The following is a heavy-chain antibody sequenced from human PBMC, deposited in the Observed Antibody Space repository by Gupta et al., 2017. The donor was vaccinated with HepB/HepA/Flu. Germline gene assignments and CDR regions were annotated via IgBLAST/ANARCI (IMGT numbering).Heavy chain of an antibody. CDR1: GFTFSSYS. CDR3: AREGVIVVVTAGRGEQNWFDP. Sequence: EVQLVESGGGLVKPGGSLRLSCAASGFTFSSYSMNWVRQAPGKGLEWVSSISSSSSYIYYADSVKGRCTIARDNAKNSLYLQMNSLRAEDTAVYYCAREGVIVVVTAGRGEQNWFDPGGQGTLVTVSS. D-gene: IGHD2-21*02. CDR2: ISSSSSYI. V-gene: IGHV3-21*01. J-gene: IGHJ5*02.